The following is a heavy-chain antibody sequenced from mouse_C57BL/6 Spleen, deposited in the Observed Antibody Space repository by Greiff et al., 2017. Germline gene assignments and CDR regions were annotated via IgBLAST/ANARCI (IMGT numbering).Heavy chain of an antibody. CDR1: GYTFTSYW. J-gene: IGHJ1*03. V-gene: IGHV1-55*01. Sequence: VQLQQPGAELVKPGASVKMSCKASGYTFTSYWITWVKQRPGQGLEWIGDIYPGSGSTNYNEKFKSKATLTVDTSSSTAYMQLSSLTSEDSAVYYCAISTVVATEYFDVWGKGTTVTVSS. D-gene: IGHD1-1*01. CDR2: IYPGSGST. CDR3: AISTVVATEYFDV.